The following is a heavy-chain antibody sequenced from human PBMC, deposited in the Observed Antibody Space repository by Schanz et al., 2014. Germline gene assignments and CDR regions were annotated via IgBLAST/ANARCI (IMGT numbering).Heavy chain of an antibody. D-gene: IGHD2-15*01. CDR2: IYNSGRST. CDR1: GGSISSSSYY. J-gene: IGHJ4*02. V-gene: IGHV4-39*01. CDR3: VRRLRRVLPDGDFDS. Sequence: QLQLQESGPGLVKPSETLSLTCTVSGGSISSSSYYWGWIRQPPGKGLEWIGTIYNSGRSTYYNPPRRSGTTIPEDTSKTQFPLKLTSVTAADTAVYYCVRRLRRVLPDGDFDSWGQGTLVTVSS.